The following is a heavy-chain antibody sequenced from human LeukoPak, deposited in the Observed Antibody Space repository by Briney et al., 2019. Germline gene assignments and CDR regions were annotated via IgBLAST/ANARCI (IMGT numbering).Heavy chain of an antibody. V-gene: IGHV3-23*01. D-gene: IGHD1-7*01. CDR3: AKKGSGTKGWFDP. CDR2: ISGSGGST. J-gene: IGHJ5*02. CDR1: GFTFSDYA. Sequence: GGSLRLSCAASGFTFSDYAMHWVRQAPGKGLEWVSAISGSGGSTYYADSMKGRFTISRDNSKNTLYLQMNSLRAEDTAVYYCAKKGSGTKGWFDPWGQGTLVTVSS.